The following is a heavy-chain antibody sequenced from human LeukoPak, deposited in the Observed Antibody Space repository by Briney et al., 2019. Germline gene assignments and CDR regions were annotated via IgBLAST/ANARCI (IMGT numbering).Heavy chain of an antibody. CDR1: GGSISVYY. Sequence: PSETLSLTCTVCGGSISVYYWIWFRQPPGKALEWIGYISNTGSTKYNPSLRSRATTSGDTSKNQFSLKLTSVTAADTAVYYCARASPGGPFDYWGQGTQVTVSS. D-gene: IGHD2-8*02. J-gene: IGHJ4*02. CDR3: ARASPGGPFDY. V-gene: IGHV4-59*08. CDR2: ISNTGST.